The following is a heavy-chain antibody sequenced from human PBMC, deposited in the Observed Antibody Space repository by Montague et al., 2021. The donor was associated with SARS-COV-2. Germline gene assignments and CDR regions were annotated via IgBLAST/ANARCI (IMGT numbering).Heavy chain of an antibody. CDR1: GGSIFSSSYY. D-gene: IGHD2/OR15-2a*01. J-gene: IGHJ5*02. V-gene: IGHV4-39*01. Sequence: SETLSLTCTVSGGSIFSSSYYWGWIRQPPGKGLEWIGSIYYSGTPYYNLSLKSRVIISVDTSKNHFSLKLTSVTATDTAVYYCARHRGKYYFDPWGQGTLVTVSS. CDR3: ARHRGKYYFDP. CDR2: IYYSGTP.